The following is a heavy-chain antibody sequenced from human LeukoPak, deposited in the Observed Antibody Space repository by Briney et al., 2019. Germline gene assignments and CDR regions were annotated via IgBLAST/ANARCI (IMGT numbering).Heavy chain of an antibody. D-gene: IGHD3-10*01. CDR1: GGTSSSYA. J-gene: IGHJ4*02. Sequence: GASVKVSCKASGGTSSSYAISWVRQAPGQGLEWMGGIIPIFGTANYAQKFQGRVTITADESTSTAYMELSRLRSDDTAVYYCAREDYYGSGSFDYWGQGTLVTVSS. V-gene: IGHV1-69*13. CDR2: IIPIFGTA. CDR3: AREDYYGSGSFDY.